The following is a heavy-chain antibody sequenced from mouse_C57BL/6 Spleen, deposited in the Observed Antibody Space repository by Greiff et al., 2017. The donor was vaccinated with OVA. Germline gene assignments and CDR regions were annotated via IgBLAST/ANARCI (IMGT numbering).Heavy chain of an antibody. D-gene: IGHD2-14*01. V-gene: IGHV1-53*01. J-gene: IGHJ4*01. CDR2: FIPSNGGT. Sequence: QVQLQQPGTELVKPGASVKLSCKAFGYTLTSYWRHWLSQRPGQGLEWIGNFIPSNGGTNYNEKFKSKATLTVDKSSSTAYMQLSSLTSEDSAVYYCASGREYDVGAMDYWGQGTSVTVSS. CDR3: ASGREYDVGAMDY. CDR1: GYTLTSYW.